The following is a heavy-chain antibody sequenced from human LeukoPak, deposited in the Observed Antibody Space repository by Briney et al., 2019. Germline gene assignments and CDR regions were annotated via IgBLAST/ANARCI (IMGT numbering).Heavy chain of an antibody. V-gene: IGHV4-4*07. CDR2: IYTSGST. Sequence: SETLSLTCTVSGVSISSYYWSWIRQPAGKGLEWIGRIYTSGSTNYNPSLKSRVTMSVDTSKNQFSLKLSSVTAADTAVYYCARDTDAMVRGVIYQTRAFDIWGQGTMVTVSS. CDR1: GVSISSYY. D-gene: IGHD3-10*01. CDR3: ARDTDAMVRGVIYQTRAFDI. J-gene: IGHJ3*02.